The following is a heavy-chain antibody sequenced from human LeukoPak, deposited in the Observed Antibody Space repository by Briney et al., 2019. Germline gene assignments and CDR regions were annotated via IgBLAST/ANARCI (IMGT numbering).Heavy chain of an antibody. V-gene: IGHV1-69*13. Sequence: GASVKVSCKASGGTFSSYAISWVRQAPGQGLEWMGGIIPIFGTANYAQKFQGRVTITADESTSTAYMELSSLRSEDTAVYYCARDRGGYNSNWFDPWGQGTLVTVSS. CDR3: ARDRGGYNSNWFDP. CDR1: GGTFSSYA. D-gene: IGHD5-24*01. J-gene: IGHJ5*02. CDR2: IIPIFGTA.